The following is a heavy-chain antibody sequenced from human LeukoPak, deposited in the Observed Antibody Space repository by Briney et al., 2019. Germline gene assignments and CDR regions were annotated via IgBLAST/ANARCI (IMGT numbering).Heavy chain of an antibody. D-gene: IGHD4-17*01. Sequence: PSETLSLTCTVSGGSISSYYWSWIRQPPGKGLEWIGNIYYSGSTNYNPSLKSRVTISVDTSKNQFSLKVSSVTAADTAVYYCARRMGGDYGNWFDPWGQGTLVTVSS. V-gene: IGHV4-59*08. CDR1: GGSISSYY. CDR3: ARRMGGDYGNWFDP. CDR2: IYYSGST. J-gene: IGHJ5*02.